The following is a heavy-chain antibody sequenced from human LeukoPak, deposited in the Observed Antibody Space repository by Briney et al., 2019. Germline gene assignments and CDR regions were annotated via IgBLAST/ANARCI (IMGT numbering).Heavy chain of an antibody. D-gene: IGHD3-10*01. CDR1: GGSISSYY. J-gene: IGHJ5*02. CDR2: IYYSGST. V-gene: IGHV4-59*01. CDR3: ARGGYYGSGNDFRFDP. Sequence: SETLSLTCTVSGGSISSYYWSWIRQPPGKGLEWIGYIYYSGSTNYNPSLKSRVTISVDTFKNQFSLKLTSVTAADTAIYYCARGGYYGSGNDFRFDPWGQGTLVTVSS.